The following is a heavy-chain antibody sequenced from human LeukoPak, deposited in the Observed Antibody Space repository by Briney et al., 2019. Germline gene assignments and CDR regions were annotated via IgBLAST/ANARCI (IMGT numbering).Heavy chain of an antibody. Sequence: SVKVSCKASGGTFSSYTISWVRQAPGQGLEWMGRIIPILGIANYAQKFQGRVTITADKSNNTASMELSKLRDDGTAGYYLPSTYYYGSGSYFPDYYYYMDVWGKGTTVTVSS. J-gene: IGHJ6*03. V-gene: IGHV1-69*02. D-gene: IGHD3-10*01. CDR2: IIPILGIA. CDR1: GGTFSSYT. CDR3: PSTYYYGSGSYFPDYYYYMDV.